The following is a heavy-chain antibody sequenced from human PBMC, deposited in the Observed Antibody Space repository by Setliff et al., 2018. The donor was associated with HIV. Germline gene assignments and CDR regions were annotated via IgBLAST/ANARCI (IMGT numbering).Heavy chain of an antibody. CDR2: ISSSGNTI. CDR3: ARGLTTWSLRGQAMDASDI. J-gene: IGHJ3*02. D-gene: IGHD3-10*01. V-gene: IGHV3-48*03. Sequence: PGGSLRLSCAASGFTFRSYEMNWVRQAPGKGLEWVSYISSSGNTIYYADSVKGRVTISRDNAKNSLYLQMNSLRADDTAVYYCARGLTTWSLRGQAMDASDIWGQGTMVTVSS. CDR1: GFTFRSYE.